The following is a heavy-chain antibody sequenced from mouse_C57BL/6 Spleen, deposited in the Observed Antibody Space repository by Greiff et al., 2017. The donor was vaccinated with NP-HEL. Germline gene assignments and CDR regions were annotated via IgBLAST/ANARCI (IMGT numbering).Heavy chain of an antibody. CDR1: GFTFSDYY. V-gene: IGHV5-16*01. CDR2: INYDGSST. CDR3: AREDGNYPFAY. D-gene: IGHD2-1*01. J-gene: IGHJ3*01. Sequence: EVKLVASVGGLVQPGSSLKLSCTASGFTFSDYYMAWVRQVPEKGLEWVAHINYDGSSTYYLDSLKRSFLISRDNAKNILYLQMSSRKSDDTATYYCAREDGNYPFAYWGQGTLVTVSA.